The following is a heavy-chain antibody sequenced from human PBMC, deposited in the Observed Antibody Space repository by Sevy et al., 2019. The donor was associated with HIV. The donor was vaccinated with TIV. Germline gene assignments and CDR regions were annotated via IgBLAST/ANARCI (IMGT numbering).Heavy chain of an antibody. CDR1: GFTFSKYS. CDR2: LSFGCGEI. CDR3: AREGCTKPHDY. Sequence: GGSLRLSCAASGFTFSKYSMSWVRQPPGKGLEWVSTLSFGCGEINYTDSVKGRFTIYRDNSKSSVYLQMNNLGPEDTAVYYCAREGCTKPHDYWGQGTLVTVSS. V-gene: IGHV3-23*01. D-gene: IGHD2-8*01. J-gene: IGHJ4*02.